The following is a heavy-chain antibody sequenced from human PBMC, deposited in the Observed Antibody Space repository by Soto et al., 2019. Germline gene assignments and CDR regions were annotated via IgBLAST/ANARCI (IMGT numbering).Heavy chain of an antibody. D-gene: IGHD6-19*01. CDR1: GYTFTSYY. Sequence: ASVKVSCKASGYTFTSYYMHWVRQAPGQGLEWMGIINPSGGSTSYAQKFQGRVTMTRDTSTSTVYMELSSLRSEDTAVYYWARAVTGKWLVPVTDYWGQGTLVTVSS. CDR2: INPSGGST. V-gene: IGHV1-46*01. CDR3: ARAVTGKWLVPVTDY. J-gene: IGHJ4*02.